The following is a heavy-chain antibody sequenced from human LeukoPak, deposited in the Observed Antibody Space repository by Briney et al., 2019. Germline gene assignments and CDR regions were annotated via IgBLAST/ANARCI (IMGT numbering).Heavy chain of an antibody. CDR3: ARGFEGYCSNTSCYAAYYYYYMDV. D-gene: IGHD2-2*01. CDR1: GGSISSNSFY. V-gene: IGHV4-39*07. J-gene: IGHJ6*03. CDR2: ISYSGNT. Sequence: SETLSLTCTVSGGSISSNSFYWAWIRQPPGKGLEWIGSISYSGNTYYNPSLKSRVTISVDTSKNQFSLKLSSVTAADTAVYYCARGFEGYCSNTSCYAAYYYYYMDVWGKGTTVTVSS.